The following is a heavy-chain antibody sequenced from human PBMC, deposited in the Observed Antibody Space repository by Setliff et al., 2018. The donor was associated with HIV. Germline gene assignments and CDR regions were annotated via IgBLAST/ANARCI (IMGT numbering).Heavy chain of an antibody. CDR3: ARSKGGSNWPFDY. D-gene: IGHD6-13*01. Sequence: GGSLRLSCEASGFPLYTYDMNWVRQAPGKALEWISFISHGGATKYYADSVKGRFTISRDNSKNTLYLQMDSLRGDDTAVYYCARSKGGSNWPFDYWGQGTLVTVSS. CDR1: GFPLYTYD. V-gene: IGHV3-48*01. CDR2: ISHGGATK. J-gene: IGHJ4*02.